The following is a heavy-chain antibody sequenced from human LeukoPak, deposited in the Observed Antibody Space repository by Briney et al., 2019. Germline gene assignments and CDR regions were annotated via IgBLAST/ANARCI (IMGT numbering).Heavy chain of an antibody. D-gene: IGHD4-17*01. J-gene: IGHJ4*02. CDR2: INPNSGGT. V-gene: IGHV1-2*02. Sequence: ASVKVSCKASGYTFTGYYMHWVRQAPGQGLEWMGWINPNSGGTNYAQKFQGRVTMTRDTSISTAYMELSRLRSDDTAVYYCARVTHGDLSRFDYWGQGTLVTVSS. CDR3: ARVTHGDLSRFDY. CDR1: GYTFTGYY.